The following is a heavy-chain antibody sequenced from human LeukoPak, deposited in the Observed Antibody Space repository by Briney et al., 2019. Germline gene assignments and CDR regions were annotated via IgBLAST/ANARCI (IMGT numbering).Heavy chain of an antibody. V-gene: IGHV3-53*01. Sequence: GGPLRLSCAASGFSVNNNYMNWVRQAPGKGLEWVSVKDNFGNTYYTDSVKGRLTISRDISKNTAYLQMNTLSAEDTAVYYCAGGSYYGSGSRPGYFDHWGQGTLVTVSS. CDR3: AGGSYYGSGSRPGYFDH. CDR1: GFSVNNNY. CDR2: KDNFGNT. J-gene: IGHJ4*02. D-gene: IGHD3-10*01.